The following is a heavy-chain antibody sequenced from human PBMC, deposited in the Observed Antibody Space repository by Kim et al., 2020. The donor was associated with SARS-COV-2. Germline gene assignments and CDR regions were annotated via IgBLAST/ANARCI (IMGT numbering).Heavy chain of an antibody. V-gene: IGHV3-53*01. Sequence: GGSRRLSCAASGFTVSINYMSWVRQAPGKGLEWVSVIYSGVSTYYADSVKGRFTISRDNSKNTLYLKMNSLRAEDTAVYYCARSAGGLPADCSSTSCYYYGMDVWGQGTTVTVSS. CDR2: IYSGVST. D-gene: IGHD2-2*01. CDR1: GFTVSINY. CDR3: ARSAGGLPADCSSTSCYYYGMDV. J-gene: IGHJ6*02.